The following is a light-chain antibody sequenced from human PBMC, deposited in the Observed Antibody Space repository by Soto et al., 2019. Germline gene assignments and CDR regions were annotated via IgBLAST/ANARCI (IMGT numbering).Light chain of an antibody. V-gene: IGKV3-11*01. CDR3: QQRTKWEIT. Sequence: EIVLTQSPDTLSLSPGESATLSCRASQSVKNYLAWYQQKPGQTPRLLIYDASNRAAGIPARFTGSGSGTDFTLTISSLEPEDFAVYYCQQRTKWEITFGGGSRVDMK. J-gene: IGKJ4*01. CDR1: QSVKNY. CDR2: DAS.